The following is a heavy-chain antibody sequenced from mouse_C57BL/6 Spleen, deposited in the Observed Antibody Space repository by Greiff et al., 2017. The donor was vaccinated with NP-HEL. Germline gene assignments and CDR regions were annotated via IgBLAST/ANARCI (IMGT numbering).Heavy chain of an antibody. CDR3: ARNPLTTVVAHYAMDY. J-gene: IGHJ4*01. D-gene: IGHD1-1*01. CDR1: GFNIKNTY. Sequence: EVQLQQSVAELVRPGASVKLSCTASGFNIKNTYMHWVKQRPEQGLEWIGRIDPANGNTKYAPKFQGKATITADTSSNTAYLQLSSLTSEDTAIYYCARNPLTTVVAHYAMDYWGQGTSVTVSS. CDR2: IDPANGNT. V-gene: IGHV14-3*01.